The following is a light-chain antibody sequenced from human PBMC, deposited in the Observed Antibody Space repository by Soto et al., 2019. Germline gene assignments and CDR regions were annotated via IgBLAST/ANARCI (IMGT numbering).Light chain of an antibody. Sequence: EIVLTQSPATLSLSPGERATLSCRASQNINRYLAWYHQKPGQPPRLLIYDASTRATGIPARFSGSGSGTDFTLTISSLEPEDFAVFYCHQYGSSPQTFGQGTKVEIK. V-gene: IGKV3-11*01. J-gene: IGKJ1*01. CDR3: HQYGSSPQT. CDR2: DAS. CDR1: QNINRY.